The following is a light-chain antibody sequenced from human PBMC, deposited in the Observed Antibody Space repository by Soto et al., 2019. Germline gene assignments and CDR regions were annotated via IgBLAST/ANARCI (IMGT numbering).Light chain of an antibody. J-gene: IGKJ1*01. V-gene: IGKV3-20*01. CDR3: QQYGSSPWT. CDR1: QSVSSSY. CDR2: GAS. Sequence: DIVMTQSPLSLPVTPGEPASISCRSSQSVSSSYLAWYQQKPGQAPRLLIYGASSRATGIPDRFSGSGSGTDFTLTISRLEPEDFAVYYCQQYGSSPWTFGQGSKAAIK.